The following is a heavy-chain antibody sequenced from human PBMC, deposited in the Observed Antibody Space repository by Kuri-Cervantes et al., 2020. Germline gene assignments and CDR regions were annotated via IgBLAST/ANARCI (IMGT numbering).Heavy chain of an antibody. J-gene: IGHJ3*02. D-gene: IGHD2-21*01. Sequence: SETLSLTCTVSGDSIDSGDYYWSWIRQPPGEGLEWIGYIYYSGSTYYNPSLKSRVTISVDTSKNQFSLELSSVTAADTAVYYCARDGWGLPLENAFDIWGQGTMVTVSS. CDR3: ARDGWGLPLENAFDI. CDR1: GDSIDSGDYY. V-gene: IGHV4-30-4*08. CDR2: IYYSGST.